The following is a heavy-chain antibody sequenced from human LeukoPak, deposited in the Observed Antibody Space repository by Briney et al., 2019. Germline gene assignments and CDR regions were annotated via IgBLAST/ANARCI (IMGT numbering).Heavy chain of an antibody. J-gene: IGHJ4*02. D-gene: IGHD2-15*01. Sequence: ASVKVSCKASGYTFTGYYMHWVRQAPGQGLEWMGWINPNSGGTNYAQKFQGRVTMTRDTSISTAYMELSRLRSDDTAVYYCARDQGGGSCCDYWGQGTLVTVSS. V-gene: IGHV1-2*02. CDR3: ARDQGGGSCCDY. CDR2: INPNSGGT. CDR1: GYTFTGYY.